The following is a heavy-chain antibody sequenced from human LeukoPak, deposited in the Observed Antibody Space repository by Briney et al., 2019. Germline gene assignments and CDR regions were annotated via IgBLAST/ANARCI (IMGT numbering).Heavy chain of an antibody. D-gene: IGHD3-22*01. J-gene: IGHJ4*02. CDR2: IYYSGST. CDR3: ASLDYYDSSGYLYY. Sequence: SETLSLTCTVSGDSISSYYWSWIRQPPGKGLEWIGYIYYSGSTNYNPSLKSRVTIAVDTSKNQFSLRLTSVTAADTAVYYCASLDYYDSSGYLYYWGQGTLVTVSS. V-gene: IGHV4-59*01. CDR1: GDSISSYY.